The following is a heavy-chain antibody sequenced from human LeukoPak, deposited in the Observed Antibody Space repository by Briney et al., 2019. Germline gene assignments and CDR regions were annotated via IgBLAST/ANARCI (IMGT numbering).Heavy chain of an antibody. CDR1: GFTFSNYG. Sequence: GRSLRLSCAASGFTFSNYGMHWVRQAPGKGLEWVADISYDGSNKYYADSVKGRFTISRDTSKNTLYLQMNSLRAEDTAVYYCAKGYRGYDLTVIDYWGQGTLVTVSS. CDR3: AKGYRGYDLTVIDY. V-gene: IGHV3-30*18. J-gene: IGHJ4*02. CDR2: ISYDGSNK. D-gene: IGHD5-12*01.